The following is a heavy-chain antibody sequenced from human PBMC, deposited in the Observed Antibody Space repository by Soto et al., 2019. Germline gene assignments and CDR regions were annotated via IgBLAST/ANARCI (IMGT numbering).Heavy chain of an antibody. CDR1: GGTFSSYA. V-gene: IGHV1-69*12. J-gene: IGHJ6*02. CDR3: ARVDSNEYVWGSYRLLANSYYGMDV. Sequence: QVQLVQSGAEVKKPGSSVKVSCKASGGTFSSYAISWVRQAPGQGLEWMGGIIPIFGTANYAQKFQGRVTITADESTSTVYMELSSLRSEDTAVYYCARVDSNEYVWGSYRLLANSYYGMDVWGQGTTVTVSS. CDR2: IIPIFGTA. D-gene: IGHD3-16*02.